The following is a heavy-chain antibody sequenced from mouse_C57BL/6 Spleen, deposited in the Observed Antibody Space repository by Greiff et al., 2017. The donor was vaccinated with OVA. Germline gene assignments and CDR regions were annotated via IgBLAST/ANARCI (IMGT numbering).Heavy chain of an antibody. J-gene: IGHJ1*01. V-gene: IGHV1-26*01. CDR1: GYTFTDYY. CDR3: SRLYDDCDGENWSFDV. D-gene: IGHD2-4*01. CDR2: INPNNGGT. Sequence: EVQLQQSGPELVKPGASVKISCKASGYTFTDYYMNWVKQSHGKSLEWIGDINPNNGGTSYNQKFKGKATLTVDKSSSTAYMELCSLASEESAVYYCSRLYDDCDGENWSFDVWGAGGPVSVSS.